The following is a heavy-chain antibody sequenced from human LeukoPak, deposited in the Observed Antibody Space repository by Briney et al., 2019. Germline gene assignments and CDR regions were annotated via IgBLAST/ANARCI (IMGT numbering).Heavy chain of an antibody. CDR1: GFALSSHW. CDR2: VNRDRSET. Sequence: PGGSLRLSCAASGFALSSHWMTWVRQVPGRGPEWVANVNRDRSETYYLDSVKDRFTISKDNAKNSLYLQMNSLRAEDTALYHCARNNGMDVWGQGTTVIVSS. CDR3: ARNNGMDV. J-gene: IGHJ6*02. V-gene: IGHV3-7*03.